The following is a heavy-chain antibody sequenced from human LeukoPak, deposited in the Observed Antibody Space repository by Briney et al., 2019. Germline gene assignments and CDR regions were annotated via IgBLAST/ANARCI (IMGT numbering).Heavy chain of an antibody. Sequence: SETLSLTRAVDGGSFTGYYWGWIRQPPGKGLEWIGNIYYTGNTYYNASLKSRVTISVDTSKNQFSLKVISMAAADTAVYYCTKSDGYGLIRICGRGTMVTVSS. J-gene: IGHJ3*02. V-gene: IGHV4-34*01. CDR2: IYYTGNT. CDR3: TKSDGYGLIRI. D-gene: IGHD3-10*01. CDR1: GGSFTGYY.